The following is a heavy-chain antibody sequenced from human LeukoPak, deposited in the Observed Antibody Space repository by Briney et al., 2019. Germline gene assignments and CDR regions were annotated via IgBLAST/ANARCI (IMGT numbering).Heavy chain of an antibody. CDR2: IWYDGSRI. J-gene: IGHJ4*02. CDR1: GFTFSSYG. CDR3: ARRGDSSSWLDY. D-gene: IGHD6-13*01. Sequence: GGSLRLSCAASGFTFSSYGMHWVRQAPAKGLEWVAVIWYDGSRIYYADSVKGRFTISRDNSQNTLFLQMDSLRAEDTAVYYCARRGDSSSWLDYWGQGTLVTVSS. V-gene: IGHV3-33*01.